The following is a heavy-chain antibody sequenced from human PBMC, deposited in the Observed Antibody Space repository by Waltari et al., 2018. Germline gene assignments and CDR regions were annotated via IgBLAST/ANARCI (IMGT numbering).Heavy chain of an antibody. D-gene: IGHD6-19*01. CDR3: AHTLKWLVHFDY. V-gene: IGHV2-5*01. CDR1: GFSLSTSGVG. CDR2: IYWNDDK. Sequence: QITLKESGPTLVKPTQTLTLTCTFSGFSLSTSGVGVGWIRQPPGKALEWLALIYWNDDKRYSPSLKSRLTITKDTSKNQVVLTMTNMDPVDTATYYCAHTLKWLVHFDYWGQGTLVTVSS. J-gene: IGHJ4*02.